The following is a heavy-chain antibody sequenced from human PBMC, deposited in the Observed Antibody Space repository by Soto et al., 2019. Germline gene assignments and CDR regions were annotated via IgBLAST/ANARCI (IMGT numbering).Heavy chain of an antibody. CDR3: AKDLGFGESYYYYYGMDV. CDR2: ISGSGGST. D-gene: IGHD3-10*01. V-gene: IGHV3-23*01. CDR1: GFTFSSYA. J-gene: IGHJ6*02. Sequence: EVQLLESGGGLVQPGGSLRLSCAASGFTFSSYAMSWVRQAPGKGLEWVSAISGSGGSTYYADSVKGRFTISRDNSKNTLYLQMNSLRAEDTAVYYCAKDLGFGESYYYYYGMDVWGQGTTVTVSS.